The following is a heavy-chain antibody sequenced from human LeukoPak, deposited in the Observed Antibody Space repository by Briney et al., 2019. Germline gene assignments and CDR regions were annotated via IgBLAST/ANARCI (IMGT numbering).Heavy chain of an antibody. CDR1: GYPFNNHF. CDR2: IHPNDGST. J-gene: IGHJ4*02. D-gene: IGHD2-21*02. CDR3: AREAATAVDY. Sequence: ASVKVSCKASGYPFNNHFMHWVRQAPGQGLEWMGLIHPNDGSTTYAQRFQGRVMMTRDTSTSTVYTELSSLTSEDTAVYYCAREAATAVDYWGQGTLVTVSS. V-gene: IGHV1-46*02.